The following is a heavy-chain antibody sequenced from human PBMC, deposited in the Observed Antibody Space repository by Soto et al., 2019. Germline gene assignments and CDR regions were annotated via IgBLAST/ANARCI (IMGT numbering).Heavy chain of an antibody. CDR3: AKDLRITMVRGALPIDY. CDR2: ISGSGGST. CDR1: GFTFSSYA. Sequence: GGSLRLSCAASGFTFSSYAMSWVRQAPGKGLEWVSAISGSGGSTYYADSVKGRFTISRDNSKNTLYLQMNSLRAEDTAVYYCAKDLRITMVRGALPIDYWGQGTLVTVSS. J-gene: IGHJ4*02. V-gene: IGHV3-23*01. D-gene: IGHD3-10*01.